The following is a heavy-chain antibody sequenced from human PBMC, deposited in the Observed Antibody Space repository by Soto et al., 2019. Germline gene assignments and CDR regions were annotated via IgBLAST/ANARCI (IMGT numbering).Heavy chain of an antibody. CDR1: GGSISSYF. CDR3: ARVGGGTISWGSMDYYYYMDV. V-gene: IGHV4-59*01. CDR2: IYYSGST. Sequence: QVQLQESGPGLVKPSETLSLTCTVSGGSISSYFWSWIRQPPGKGLEWIGNIYYSGSTNFNPSLKCRVTISVDTSKYPFSLKLSSITAADTAVYYCARVGGGTISWGSMDYYYYMDVWGKGTTVTVSS. D-gene: IGHD1-1*01. J-gene: IGHJ6*03.